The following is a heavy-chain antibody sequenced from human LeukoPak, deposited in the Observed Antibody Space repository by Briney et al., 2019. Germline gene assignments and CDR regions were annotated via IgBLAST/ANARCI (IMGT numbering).Heavy chain of an antibody. J-gene: IGHJ4*02. V-gene: IGHV3-23*01. CDR3: AKDAGSGSPDYFDY. CDR2: VSGSGDTT. CDR1: GFTFNTYA. Sequence: GGPLRLSCAASGFTFNTYAMSWVRQAPGRGMPWVSTVSGSGDTTYYADSVRGRFTISRDNSKNTLYLQMNSLRAEDTAVYYCAKDAGSGSPDYFDYWGQGTLVTVSS. D-gene: IGHD3-10*01.